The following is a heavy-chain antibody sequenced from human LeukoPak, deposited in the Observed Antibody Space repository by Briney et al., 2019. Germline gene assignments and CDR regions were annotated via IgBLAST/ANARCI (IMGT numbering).Heavy chain of an antibody. J-gene: IGHJ4*02. V-gene: IGHV4-4*07. CDR3: AREDPLVAARGLDY. CDR2: IYASGNT. Sequence: SETLSLTCTVSGGSISSYFWSWIRQPAGKGLEWIGRIYASGNTNYNPSLKSRLTMSIDTFKNQFSLRLSSVTAADTAVYYCAREDPLVAARGLDYWGQGTLVTVSS. D-gene: IGHD2-15*01. CDR1: GGSISSYF.